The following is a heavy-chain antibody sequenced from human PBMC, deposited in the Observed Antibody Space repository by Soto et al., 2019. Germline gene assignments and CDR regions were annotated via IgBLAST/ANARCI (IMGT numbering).Heavy chain of an antibody. D-gene: IGHD3-10*01. Sequence: QVQLVESGGGVVQPGRSLRLSCAASGFTFSSYGMHWVRQAPGKGLEWVAVIWYDGSNKYYADSVKGRFTISRDNSKNPRYLQMNSLRAEDTAVYYCARDYGSGIDIWGQGTMVTVSS. CDR1: GFTFSSYG. J-gene: IGHJ3*02. CDR2: IWYDGSNK. V-gene: IGHV3-33*01. CDR3: ARDYGSGIDI.